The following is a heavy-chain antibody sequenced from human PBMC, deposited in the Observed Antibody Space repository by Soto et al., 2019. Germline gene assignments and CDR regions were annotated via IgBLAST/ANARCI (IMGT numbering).Heavy chain of an antibody. CDR2: IIPILGIA. Sequence: QVQLVQSGAEVKKPGSSVKVSCKASGGTFSSYTISWVRQAPGQGLEWMGRIIPILGIANYAQKFQGRVTITADKSTSTAYMGRSSLRSEDTAVYYCARGGPVASDFDYWGQGTLVTVSS. J-gene: IGHJ4*02. CDR3: ARGGPVASDFDY. D-gene: IGHD2-15*01. V-gene: IGHV1-69*02. CDR1: GGTFSSYT.